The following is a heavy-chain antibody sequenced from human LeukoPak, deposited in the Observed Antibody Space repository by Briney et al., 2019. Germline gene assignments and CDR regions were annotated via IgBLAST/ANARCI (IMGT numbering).Heavy chain of an antibody. Sequence: GGSLRLSCAASGFTFSSYAMSWVRQAPGKGLEWVSAIGGSGGSTYYADSVKGRFTISRDNSKNTLYLQMNSLRAEDTAVYYCAKVPSGLYDSSGYYRPYWFDPWGQGTLVTVSS. J-gene: IGHJ5*02. D-gene: IGHD3-22*01. CDR2: IGGSGGST. CDR1: GFTFSSYA. CDR3: AKVPSGLYDSSGYYRPYWFDP. V-gene: IGHV3-23*01.